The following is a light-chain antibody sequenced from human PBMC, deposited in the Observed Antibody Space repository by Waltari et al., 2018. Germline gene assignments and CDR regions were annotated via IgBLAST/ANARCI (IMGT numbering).Light chain of an antibody. V-gene: IGLV2-8*01. J-gene: IGLJ1*01. CDR2: EVS. Sequence: QSALTQPPSASGSPGQSVTISCTGTSSDVGGYNYVSWYQQHPGQAPKVMIYEVSKRPSGVPDRFSGSKSGNTASLTVSGLQADDEADYYCSSYAGSNNYVFGTGTKVTVL. CDR3: SSYAGSNNYV. CDR1: SSDVGGYNY.